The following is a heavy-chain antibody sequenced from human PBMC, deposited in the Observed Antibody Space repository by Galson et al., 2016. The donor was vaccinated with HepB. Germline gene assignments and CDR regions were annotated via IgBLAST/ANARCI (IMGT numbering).Heavy chain of an antibody. CDR1: GSSIRNRSFY. CDR2: VYYDGRT. Sequence: SETLSLTCSVSGSSIRNRSFYWGWIRQPPGKGLEWIGSVYYDGRTYHNPSLKSRLTMSIDTSKNQFSLELNSVTAADTAVYYCARLMGFDSSGLWGQGTLVIVSS. J-gene: IGHJ4*02. V-gene: IGHV4-39*01. D-gene: IGHD3-22*01. CDR3: ARLMGFDSSGL.